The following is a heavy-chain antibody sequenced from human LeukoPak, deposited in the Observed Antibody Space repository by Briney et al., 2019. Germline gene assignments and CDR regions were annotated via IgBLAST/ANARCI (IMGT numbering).Heavy chain of an antibody. V-gene: IGHV1-18*04. D-gene: IGHD3-3*01. CDR1: GYTFTSSG. Sequence: ASVKVSCKDSGYTFTSSGISRVRQGPGQGVGRMGWISAYNGNTNYAQKLQGVVTMTTDTSTSTAYMELRSLRSDDTAVYYCARDPVRSGFYRKVDPWGQGTLVTVSS. CDR3: ARDPVRSGFYRKVDP. J-gene: IGHJ5*02. CDR2: ISAYNGNT.